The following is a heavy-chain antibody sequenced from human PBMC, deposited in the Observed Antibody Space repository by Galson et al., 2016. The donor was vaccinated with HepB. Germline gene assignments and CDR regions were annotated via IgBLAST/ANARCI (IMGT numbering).Heavy chain of an antibody. Sequence: SLRLSCAASGFPFSGYPIHWVRQAPGKGLDWVASISYDGTKLNYADSVKGRFTTSRDNAKNTLSLQMNSLRADDTAVYYCARDHSVEYATAYNWFDPWGQGALVTVSS. CDR3: ARDHSVEYATAYNWFDP. D-gene: IGHD2-8*02. V-gene: IGHV3-30*04. CDR2: ISYDGTKL. CDR1: GFPFSGYP. J-gene: IGHJ5*02.